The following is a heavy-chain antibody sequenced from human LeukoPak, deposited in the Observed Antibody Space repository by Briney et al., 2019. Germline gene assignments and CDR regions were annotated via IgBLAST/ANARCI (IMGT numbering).Heavy chain of an antibody. Sequence: ASVKVSCKASGYTFTGYYMHWVRQAPGQGLEWMGWINPNSGGTNYAQKFQGRVTMTRDTSIGTAYMELSRLRSDDTAVYYCARDTAGGGHGMDVWGQGTTVTVSS. CDR1: GYTFTGYY. J-gene: IGHJ6*02. D-gene: IGHD2-8*02. V-gene: IGHV1-2*02. CDR2: INPNSGGT. CDR3: ARDTAGGGHGMDV.